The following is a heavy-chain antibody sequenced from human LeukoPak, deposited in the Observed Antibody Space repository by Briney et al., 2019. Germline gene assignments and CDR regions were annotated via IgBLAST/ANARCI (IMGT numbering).Heavy chain of an antibody. CDR3: ARNGQSGFSFDP. D-gene: IGHD2-8*01. CDR2: GDNTGGT. CDR1: GGSISSSSYY. V-gene: IGHV4-39*07. Sequence: SETLSLTCTVSGGSISSSSYYWGWIRQPPGKGLEWIGEGDNTGGTKFNPSLKGRVTISADTSNNQFSLKLTSVTAADTAVYYCARNGQSGFSFDPWGQGTLVTVSS. J-gene: IGHJ5*02.